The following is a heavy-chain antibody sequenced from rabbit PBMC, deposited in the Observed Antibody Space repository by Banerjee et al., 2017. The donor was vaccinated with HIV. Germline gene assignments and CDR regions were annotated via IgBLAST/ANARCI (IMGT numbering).Heavy chain of an antibody. CDR1: GIDFSSGYD. Sequence: QEHLEESGGDLVKPEGSLTLTCTASGIDFSSGYDMCWVRQAPGKGLELIACIATDSGNTLYASWAKGRFTISKTSSTTVTLQMTGLTAADTATYFCASPYAGSNDYILGLWGQGTLVTVS. J-gene: IGHJ3*01. CDR3: ASPYAGSNDYILGL. CDR2: IATDSGNT. V-gene: IGHV1S45*01. D-gene: IGHD8-1*01.